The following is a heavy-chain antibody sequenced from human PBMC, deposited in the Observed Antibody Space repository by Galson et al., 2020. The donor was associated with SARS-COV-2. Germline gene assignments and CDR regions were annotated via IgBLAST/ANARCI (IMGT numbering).Heavy chain of an antibody. J-gene: IGHJ3*02. CDR1: GFTFSGYW. D-gene: IGHD1-1*01. CDR2: TNTGGSGT. CDR3: VRGGRDTGIWVPFDI. V-gene: IGHV3-74*01. Sequence: GGSLRLSCVASGFTFSGYWMHWVREVPGKGLVWVSRTNTGGSGTSYADSAKGRFTVSRDNAKKTLYLQMDSLTAEDTAIYYCVRGGRDTGIWVPFDIWGQGTMVTVSS.